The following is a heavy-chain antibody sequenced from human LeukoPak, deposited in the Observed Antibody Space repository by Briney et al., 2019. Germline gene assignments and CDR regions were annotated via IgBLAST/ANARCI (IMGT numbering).Heavy chain of an antibody. D-gene: IGHD3-10*01. Sequence: SETLSLTCTVSGGSISSSSYYWVWIRQPPGKGLEWIGSIYYSGSTYYNPSLKSRVTISVDTSKNQFSLKLSSVTAADTAVYYCARHNYFGSGSYNIDYWGQGTLVTVSS. CDR3: ARHNYFGSGSYNIDY. CDR1: GGSISSSSYY. CDR2: IYYSGST. J-gene: IGHJ4*02. V-gene: IGHV4-39*01.